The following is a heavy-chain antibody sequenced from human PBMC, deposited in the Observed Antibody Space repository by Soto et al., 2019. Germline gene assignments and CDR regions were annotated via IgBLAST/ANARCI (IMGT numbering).Heavy chain of an antibody. D-gene: IGHD4-4*01. CDR1: GFTFSSYA. CDR3: ARDGMTTWGYSDF. J-gene: IGHJ4*02. Sequence: PGGSLRLSCAASGFTFSSYAMSWVRQAPGKGPEWVSVIGGGGGNTYYTDSVKGRFTISRDNSKNTLYLQMSSLRAEDTALYYCARDGMTTWGYSDFWGQGTLVTVPS. V-gene: IGHV3-23*01. CDR2: IGGGGGNT.